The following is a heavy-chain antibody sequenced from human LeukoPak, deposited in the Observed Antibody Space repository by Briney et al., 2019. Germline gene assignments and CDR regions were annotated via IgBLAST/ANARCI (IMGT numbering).Heavy chain of an antibody. D-gene: IGHD1-1*01. CDR2: ISSSSSYI. CDR1: GFTVSSNY. V-gene: IGHV3-21*04. J-gene: IGHJ3*02. Sequence: GGSLRLSCAASGFTVSSNYMSWVRQAPGKGLEWVSSISSSSSYIYYADSVKGRFTISRDNAKNSLYLQMNSLRAEDTAVYYCAKDGAENWNDDAFDIWGQGTMVTVSS. CDR3: AKDGAENWNDDAFDI.